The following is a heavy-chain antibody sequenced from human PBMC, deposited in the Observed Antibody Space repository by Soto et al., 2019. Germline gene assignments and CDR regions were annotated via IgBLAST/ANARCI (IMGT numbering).Heavy chain of an antibody. Sequence: QVQLQQWGAGLLKPSETLSLTCAVYGGSFSGYYWSWIRQPPGKGLEWIGEINHSGSTNYNPSLKIRVTISVDPSKNQFSLKLSSVTAADTAVYYCARGRYGSGSYLDYWGQGTLVTVSS. CDR3: ARGRYGSGSYLDY. V-gene: IGHV4-34*01. CDR2: INHSGST. D-gene: IGHD3-10*01. CDR1: GGSFSGYY. J-gene: IGHJ4*02.